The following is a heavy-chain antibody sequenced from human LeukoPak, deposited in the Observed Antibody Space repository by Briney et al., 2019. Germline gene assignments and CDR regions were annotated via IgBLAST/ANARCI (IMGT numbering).Heavy chain of an antibody. D-gene: IGHD5-24*01. J-gene: IGHJ4*02. CDR2: INHSGST. V-gene: IGHV4-34*01. Sequence: SETLSLTCAVYGGSFSGYYWSWLRQPPGKGLEWIGEINHSGSTNYNPSLKSRVTISVDTCKNQFSLKLSSVTAADTAVYYCARGRRDGYTGYFDYWGQGTLVTVSS. CDR3: ARGRRDGYTGYFDY. CDR1: GGSFSGYY.